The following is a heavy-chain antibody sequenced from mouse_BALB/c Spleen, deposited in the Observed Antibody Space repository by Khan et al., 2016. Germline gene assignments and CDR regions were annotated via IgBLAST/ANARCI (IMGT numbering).Heavy chain of an antibody. D-gene: IGHD2-3*01. CDR3: ARGDGYPWFAY. Sequence: EVQLQESGPGLVKPSQSLSLTCTVTGYSITSDYAWNWIRQFPGNKLEWMGYISYSGSTSYNPSLKRRISITRDTSKNQFFLQLNSVTTEDTATYYGARGDGYPWFAYWGQGTLVPVSA. J-gene: IGHJ3*01. CDR2: ISYSGST. CDR1: GYSITSDYA. V-gene: IGHV3-2*02.